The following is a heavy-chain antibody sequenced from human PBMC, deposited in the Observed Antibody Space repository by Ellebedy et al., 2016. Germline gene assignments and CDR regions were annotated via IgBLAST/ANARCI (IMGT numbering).Heavy chain of an antibody. J-gene: IGHJ5*02. CDR2: IYYSGST. D-gene: IGHD5-12*01. CDR3: ARNSEVATITSVAPFDP. CDR1: GGSISSGGYY. Sequence: SETLSLTXTVSGGSISSGGYYWSWIRQHPGKGLEWIGYIYYSGSTYYNPSLKSRVTISVETSKNQFSLKLSSVTAADTAVYYCARNSEVATITSVAPFDPWGQGTLVTVSS. V-gene: IGHV4-31*03.